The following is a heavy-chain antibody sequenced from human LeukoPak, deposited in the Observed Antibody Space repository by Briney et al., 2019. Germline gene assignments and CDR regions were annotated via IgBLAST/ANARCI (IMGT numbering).Heavy chain of an antibody. Sequence: PGGSLRLSCAASGFTFSSYAMSWVRQAPGKGLEWVSAISGSGGSTYYADSVKGRFTISRDNSKNTLYMQMNSLRAEDTAVYYCAKDFSLGSWNYNWFDPWGQGTLVTVSS. CDR1: GFTFSSYA. V-gene: IGHV3-23*01. CDR3: AKDFSLGSWNYNWFDP. J-gene: IGHJ5*02. D-gene: IGHD1-7*01. CDR2: ISGSGGST.